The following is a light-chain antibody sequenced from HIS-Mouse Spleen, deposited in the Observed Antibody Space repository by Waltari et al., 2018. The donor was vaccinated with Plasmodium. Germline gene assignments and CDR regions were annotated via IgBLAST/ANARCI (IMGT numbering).Light chain of an antibody. J-gene: IGLJ2*01. CDR2: EDS. Sequence: SYELTQPPSVSVSPGQTARITCSGDALPKKYAYWYQHKSGQAPVLVIYEDSKRPSGIPEGFSGSSSGTMATLTISGAQVEDEADYYCYSTDSSGNRRVFGGGTKLTVL. CDR3: YSTDSSGNRRV. CDR1: ALPKKY. V-gene: IGLV3-10*01.